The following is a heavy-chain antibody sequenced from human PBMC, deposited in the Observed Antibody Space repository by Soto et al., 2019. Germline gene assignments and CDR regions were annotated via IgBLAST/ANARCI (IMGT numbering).Heavy chain of an antibody. CDR2: IYHSGST. V-gene: IGHV4-4*02. D-gene: IGHD5-18*01. Sequence: SETLSLTCAVSGGSISSSNWWSWVRQPPGKGLEWIGEIYHSGSTNYNPSLKSRVTISVDKSKDQFSLKLSSVTAADTAAYYCARVAMVKSGFDYWGQGTLVTVSS. CDR1: GGSISSSNW. J-gene: IGHJ4*02. CDR3: ARVAMVKSGFDY.